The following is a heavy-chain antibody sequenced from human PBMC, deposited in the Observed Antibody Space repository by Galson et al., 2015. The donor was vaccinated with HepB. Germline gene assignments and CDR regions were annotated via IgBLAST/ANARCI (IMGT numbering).Heavy chain of an antibody. CDR2: INPNSGGT. CDR3: ARSLYGGYFDY. D-gene: IGHD4-23*01. CDR1: GYTFTGYY. Sequence: GYTFTGYYMHWVRQAPGQGLEWMGWINPNSGGTNYAQKFQGWVTMTRDTSISTAYMELSRLRSDDTAVYYCARSLYGGYFDYWGQGTLVTVSS. V-gene: IGHV1-2*04. J-gene: IGHJ4*02.